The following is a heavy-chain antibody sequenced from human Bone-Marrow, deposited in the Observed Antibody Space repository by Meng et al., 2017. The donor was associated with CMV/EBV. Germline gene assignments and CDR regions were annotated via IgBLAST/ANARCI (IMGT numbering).Heavy chain of an antibody. CDR1: GFTFGNAW. CDR3: TTRIAVAVGLNDF. J-gene: IGHJ4*02. D-gene: IGHD6-19*01. V-gene: IGHV3-15*01. CDR2: IRSKIDGGTT. Sequence: GESLKISCAASGFTFGNAWMSWVRQAPGKGLEWVGRIRSKIDGGTTDYAAPVKGRFTISRDDSKNALYLQMSSLKTEDTAIYYCTTRIAVAVGLNDFWGQGAPVTVSS.